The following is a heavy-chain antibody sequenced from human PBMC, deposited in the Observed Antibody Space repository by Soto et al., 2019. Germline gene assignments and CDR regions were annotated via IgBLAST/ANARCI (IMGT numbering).Heavy chain of an antibody. CDR2: IYYSGST. CDR1: GGSISSGGYY. Sequence: SETLSLTCTVSGGSISSGGYYWSWIRQHPGKGLEWIGYIYYSGSTYYNPSLRSRVTISVDTSKNQFSLKLSSVTAADTAVYYCAREPRDGYNYVYWGQGTLVTVSS. CDR3: AREPRDGYNYVY. V-gene: IGHV4-31*03. J-gene: IGHJ4*02. D-gene: IGHD5-12*01.